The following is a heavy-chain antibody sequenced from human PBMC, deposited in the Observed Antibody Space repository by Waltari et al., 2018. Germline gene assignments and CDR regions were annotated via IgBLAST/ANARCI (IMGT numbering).Heavy chain of an antibody. D-gene: IGHD1-7*01. V-gene: IGHV4-59*01. J-gene: IGHJ5*02. Sequence: QVQLQESGPGLVKPSETLSLTCTVSGGSISSYYWSWIRQPPGKGLEWIGYIYYSGSTNYNPSRKSRVTISVDTSKNQFSLKLSSVTAADTAVYYCARVTTVEYNWNYGEGPNWFDPWGQGTLVTVSS. CDR2: IYYSGST. CDR1: GGSISSYY. CDR3: ARVTTVEYNWNYGEGPNWFDP.